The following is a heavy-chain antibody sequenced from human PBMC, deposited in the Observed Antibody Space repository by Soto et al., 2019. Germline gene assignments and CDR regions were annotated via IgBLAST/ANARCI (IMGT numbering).Heavy chain of an antibody. V-gene: IGHV4-31*01. J-gene: IGHJ4*02. CDR3: PRGQSNRAFDY. Sequence: QVQLQESGPGLVKPSQTLSLTCTVSGGSISSGGYYWSWIRQHPGKGLEWIGYIYYSGRTYYNPSLNITFTISVHTSRTHYSLNLTPVTAADTAATSCPRGQSNRAFDYWGQGTLVTVSS. CDR1: GGSISSGGYY. CDR2: IYYSGRT.